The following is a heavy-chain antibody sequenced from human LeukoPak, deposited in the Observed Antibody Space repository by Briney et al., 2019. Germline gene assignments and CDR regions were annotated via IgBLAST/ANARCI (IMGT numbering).Heavy chain of an antibody. Sequence: SETLSLTCTVSGGSISGSSYYWGWIRQPPRKGLEWIGSIHYSGSTNYNPSLKSRVTISVDTSKNQFSLKLSSVTAADTAVYYCARGYCSGGSCYSYYYYNYMDVWGKGTTVTVSS. CDR3: ARGYCSGGSCYSYYYYNYMDV. V-gene: IGHV4-39*07. J-gene: IGHJ6*03. CDR2: IHYSGST. D-gene: IGHD2-15*01. CDR1: GGSISGSSYY.